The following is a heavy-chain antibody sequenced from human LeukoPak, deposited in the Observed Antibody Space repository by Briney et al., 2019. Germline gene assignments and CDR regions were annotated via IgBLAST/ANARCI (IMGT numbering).Heavy chain of an antibody. CDR3: AKDTATVGYFDY. CDR1: GFTFSTYV. D-gene: IGHD4-23*01. CDR2: ISGSGGST. J-gene: IGHJ4*02. Sequence: PGGSLRLSCAASGFTFSTYVVNWVRQAPGKGLEWVSTISGSGGSTYYADSVKGRFTISRDNSKNTLYLEMSSLRAEDTAVYYCAKDTATVGYFDYWGQGTLVTVSS. V-gene: IGHV3-23*01.